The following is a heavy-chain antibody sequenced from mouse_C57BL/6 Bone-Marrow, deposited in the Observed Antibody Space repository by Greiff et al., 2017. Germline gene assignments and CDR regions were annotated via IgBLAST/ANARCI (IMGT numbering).Heavy chain of an antibody. CDR2: IWSGGST. Sequence: VKLMESGPGLVQPSQSLSITCTVSGFSLTSYGVHWVRQSPGKGLEWLGVIWSGGSTDYNAAFISRLSISKDNSKSQVFFKMNSLQADDTAIYYCARNYGSLNWYFDVWGTGTTVTVSS. D-gene: IGHD1-1*01. J-gene: IGHJ1*03. V-gene: IGHV2-2*01. CDR3: ARNYGSLNWYFDV. CDR1: GFSLTSYG.